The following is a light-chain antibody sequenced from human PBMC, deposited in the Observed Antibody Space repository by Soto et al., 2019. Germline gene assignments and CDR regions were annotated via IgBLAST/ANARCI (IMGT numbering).Light chain of an antibody. CDR1: QSVSSS. J-gene: IGKJ1*01. CDR2: GAS. CDR3: QQYNNWPRT. Sequence: EIVMTQSPATLSVSPGERATLSCRAGQSVSSSLAWYQQKPGQAPRLLIYGASTRATGIPARFSGSGSGTDFTLTISSLQSEDFAVYYCQQYNNWPRTLGQGTKVEI. V-gene: IGKV3-15*01.